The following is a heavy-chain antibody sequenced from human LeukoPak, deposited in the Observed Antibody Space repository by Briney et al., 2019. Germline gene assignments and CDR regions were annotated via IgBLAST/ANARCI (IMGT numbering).Heavy chain of an antibody. D-gene: IGHD2-2*01. Sequence: SQTLSLPCALSGDSVPSNSAAWHWIRQSPSRGLEWLGRTYYRSRGYNNYAISVKSRITINPDTSKNQFSLQLHSVPPEDTAVYYSARDFCSSNNCPNNWIDPWGQGTLVTVSS. CDR1: GDSVPSNSAA. CDR2: TYYRSRGYN. J-gene: IGHJ5*02. V-gene: IGHV6-1*01. CDR3: ARDFCSSNNCPNNWIDP.